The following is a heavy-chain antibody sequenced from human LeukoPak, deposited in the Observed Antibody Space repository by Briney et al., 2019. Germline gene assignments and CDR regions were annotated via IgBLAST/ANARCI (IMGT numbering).Heavy chain of an antibody. CDR3: ARDSQRWLQSRGHWYFDL. V-gene: IGHV4-59*01. D-gene: IGHD5-24*01. Sequence: SETLSLTCTVSGGSIGSYYWSWIRQPPGKGLEWIGYIDYSGSTNYNPSLKSRVTISVDTSKNQFSLKLSSVTAADTAVYHCARDSQRWLQSRGHWYFDLWGRGTLVAVSS. J-gene: IGHJ2*01. CDR2: IDYSGST. CDR1: GGSIGSYY.